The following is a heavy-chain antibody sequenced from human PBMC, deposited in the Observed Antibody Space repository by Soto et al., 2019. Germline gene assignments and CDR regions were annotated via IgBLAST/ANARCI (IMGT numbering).Heavy chain of an antibody. CDR2: ISPYSGHT. CDR1: GYSFTSYG. V-gene: IGHV1-18*04. D-gene: IGHD2-8*01. CDR3: ARDRCTTAKCYTHHLDV. J-gene: IGHJ6*02. Sequence: QGQLVQSRGEVTKPGASVKVSCNASGYSFTSYGISWVRQAPGQGLEWMGWISPYSGHTKDAQKVQGRVTLTTETSTGTAYMELRSLASDDTAVYYCARDRCTTAKCYTHHLDVWGQGTTVIVSS.